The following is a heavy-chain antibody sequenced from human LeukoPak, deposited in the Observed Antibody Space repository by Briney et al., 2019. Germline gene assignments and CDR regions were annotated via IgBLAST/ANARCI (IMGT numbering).Heavy chain of an antibody. CDR2: ISRSSGAI. V-gene: IGHV3-48*01. J-gene: IGHJ6*04. CDR3: AELGITMIGGV. CDR1: GFTFSGYS. Sequence: PGGSLRLSCAASGFTFSGYSMNWVRQAPGKGLEWVSYISRSSGAIYYADSVKGRFTISRDNAKNSLYLQMNSLRAEDTAVYYCAELGITMIGGVWGKGTTVTISS. D-gene: IGHD3-10*02.